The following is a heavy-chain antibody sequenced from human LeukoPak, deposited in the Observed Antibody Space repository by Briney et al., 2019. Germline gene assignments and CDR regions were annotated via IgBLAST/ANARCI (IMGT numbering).Heavy chain of an antibody. Sequence: GRSQKLSCVASGFIFSNHAMHWVRQALGKGLEWVAIISSDGRNAYYADSVRGRFSISRDNSKNTVYLQMNTLRSEDTAMYYCTKDRSQEAIYKGALDVWGQGTTVTVSS. CDR3: TKDRSQEAIYKGALDV. D-gene: IGHD5-24*01. CDR2: ISSDGRNA. CDR1: GFIFSNHA. J-gene: IGHJ6*02. V-gene: IGHV3-30*04.